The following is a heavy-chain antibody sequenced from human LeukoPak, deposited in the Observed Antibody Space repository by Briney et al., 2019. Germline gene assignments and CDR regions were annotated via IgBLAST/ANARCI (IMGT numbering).Heavy chain of an antibody. D-gene: IGHD3-10*01. Sequence: ASVKVSYKASGYTFNDYYMHWVRQAPGQGLEWMGWINPNSGGTNYAQRFQGRVTMTRDTSITTAYMELSRLRSDDTAVYYCASPWGRWFGELIWYFDLWGRGTLVTVSS. CDR2: INPNSGGT. CDR3: ASPWGRWFGELIWYFDL. J-gene: IGHJ2*01. CDR1: GYTFNDYY. V-gene: IGHV1-2*02.